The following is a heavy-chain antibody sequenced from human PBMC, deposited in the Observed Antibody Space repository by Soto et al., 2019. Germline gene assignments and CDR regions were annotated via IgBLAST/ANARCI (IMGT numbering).Heavy chain of an antibody. Sequence: QVQLVQSGAEVKKPGASVKVSCKASGYTFTTYGISWVRQAPGQGLEWMGWISVDNGNTNYTQRLQGSVSMTTDASTSTAYMELKSLRSDDTAVYYCARDVERDYGELRSYYGMDVWGQGTTVTVSS. D-gene: IGHD4-17*01. J-gene: IGHJ6*02. CDR1: GYTFTTYG. CDR3: ARDVERDYGELRSYYGMDV. V-gene: IGHV1-18*01. CDR2: ISVDNGNT.